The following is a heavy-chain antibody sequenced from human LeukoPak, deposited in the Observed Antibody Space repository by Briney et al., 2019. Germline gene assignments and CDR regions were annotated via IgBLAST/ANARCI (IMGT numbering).Heavy chain of an antibody. Sequence: GGSLRLSCAASGFTFSSYWMSWVRQAPGKGLEWVANIKQDGSEKYYVDSVKGRFTISRDNAKNSLCLQMNSLRAEDTAVYYCARDRNYYDSSGYRNWFDPWGQGTLVTVSS. CDR1: GFTFSSYW. D-gene: IGHD3-22*01. J-gene: IGHJ5*02. CDR2: IKQDGSEK. CDR3: ARDRNYYDSSGYRNWFDP. V-gene: IGHV3-7*01.